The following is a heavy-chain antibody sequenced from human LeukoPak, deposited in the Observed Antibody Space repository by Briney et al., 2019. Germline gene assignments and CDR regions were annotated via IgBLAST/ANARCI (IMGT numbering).Heavy chain of an antibody. CDR1: GYTFTTYG. CDR3: ARESDYVWGSYRYTQSHFDY. CDR2: ISTYNGNT. J-gene: IGHJ4*02. V-gene: IGHV1-18*01. D-gene: IGHD3-16*02. Sequence: ASVKVSCKASGYTFTTYGVSWVRQAPGQGLEWLGWISTYNGNTKYAQKLQDRVTMTTDTSTSTAYMELSSLRSDDTAMYYCARESDYVWGSYRYTQSHFDYWGQGTLVTVSS.